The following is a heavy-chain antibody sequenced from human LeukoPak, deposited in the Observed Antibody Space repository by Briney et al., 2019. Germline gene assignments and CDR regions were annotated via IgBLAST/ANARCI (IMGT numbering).Heavy chain of an antibody. CDR2: IRSKAYGGTT. J-gene: IGHJ6*03. D-gene: IGHD3-10*01. CDR1: GFTFGEYA. CDR3: SRVAGVRGLAKYYYMDV. Sequence: GGSLRLSCTASGFTFGEYALNWFRQAPGKGLEWVGFIRSKAYGGTTEYAAPVNGRFIVARDDSKSITYLQMNSLKTEDTAVYYCSRVAGVRGLAKYYYMDVWGKGATV. V-gene: IGHV3-49*03.